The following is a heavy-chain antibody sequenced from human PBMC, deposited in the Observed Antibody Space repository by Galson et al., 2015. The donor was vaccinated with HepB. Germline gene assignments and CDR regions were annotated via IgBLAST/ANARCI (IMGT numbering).Heavy chain of an antibody. Sequence: SLRLSCAASGFTFSSYGMHWVRQAPGKGLEWVAVIWYDGSNKYYADSVKGRFTISRGNSKNTLYLQMNSLRAEDTAVYYCARDSILRGYSYGPGYWGQGTLVTVSS. CDR2: IWYDGSNK. J-gene: IGHJ4*02. V-gene: IGHV3-33*08. CDR3: ARDSILRGYSYGPGY. D-gene: IGHD5-18*01. CDR1: GFTFSSYG.